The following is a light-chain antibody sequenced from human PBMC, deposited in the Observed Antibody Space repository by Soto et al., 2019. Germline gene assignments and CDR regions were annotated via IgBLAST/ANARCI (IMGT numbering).Light chain of an antibody. CDR2: EVR. CDR3: SSYTNTSTYV. CDR1: RSDFGAYNY. Sequence: QSALSQPASVSGSPGQSITISCTGARSDFGAYNYVSWYQQHPGKAPKVLIYEVRNRPSGVSNRFSGSKSGSTASLTISGLQAEDEADYYCSSYTNTSTYVFGSGTKLTVL. V-gene: IGLV2-14*01. J-gene: IGLJ1*01.